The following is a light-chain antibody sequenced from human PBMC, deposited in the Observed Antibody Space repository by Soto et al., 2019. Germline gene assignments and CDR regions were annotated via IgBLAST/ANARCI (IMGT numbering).Light chain of an antibody. J-gene: IGKJ4*02. Sequence: EIVLTQSPGTRSLSPGARATPSCRASQSVTTSYLAWDQQKPGQAPRLLIYGASSRATGIPDRFSGSGSGTDFTLTRSRLEPEDFAVYYCQQYGSLPHTFGGGTKVEIK. V-gene: IGKV3-20*01. CDR1: QSVTTSY. CDR2: GAS. CDR3: QQYGSLPHT.